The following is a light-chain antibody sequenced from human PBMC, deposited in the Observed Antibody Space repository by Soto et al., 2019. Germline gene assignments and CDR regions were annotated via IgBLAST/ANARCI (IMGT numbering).Light chain of an antibody. CDR1: QNINNY. Sequence: DIQMTQVPSSLSASVGDRVTITCRASQNINNYLNWYQQKPGKAPNLLIYDASNLQSVVSSRFSGSGSGTDFTLTISSLQPEDFAIDYCPKSYTPFTFGPGTKVDL. CDR3: PKSYTPFT. J-gene: IGKJ3*01. CDR2: DAS. V-gene: IGKV1-39*01.